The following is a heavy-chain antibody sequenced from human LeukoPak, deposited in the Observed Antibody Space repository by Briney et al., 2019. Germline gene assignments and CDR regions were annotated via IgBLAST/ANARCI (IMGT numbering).Heavy chain of an antibody. CDR3: ARSRGTTLVTRFDY. Sequence: PSETLSLTCTVSGGSISNYYWSWIRQPARKGLDWIGRINTSGSTDYNPSLKSRVTMSVDTAKNQFSLNLSSLTAADTAVYYCARSRGTTLVTRFDYCGQGTLVTVSS. V-gene: IGHV4-4*07. CDR1: GGSISNYY. CDR2: INTSGST. J-gene: IGHJ4*02. D-gene: IGHD5-18*01.